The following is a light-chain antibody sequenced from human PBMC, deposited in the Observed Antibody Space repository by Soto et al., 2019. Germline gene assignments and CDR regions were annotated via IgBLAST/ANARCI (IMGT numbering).Light chain of an antibody. CDR1: ERIYSAY. CDR3: QQRSNWPA. V-gene: IGKV3D-20*02. Sequence: EVVLTQSPGTLSLSRGERATLSCRASERIYSAYLGWYQQKPGQAPRLLIYGTSSRATGIPDRFSGSGSGTDFTLTISRLEPEDFAVYYCQQRSNWPAFGGGTKVDIK. CDR2: GTS. J-gene: IGKJ4*01.